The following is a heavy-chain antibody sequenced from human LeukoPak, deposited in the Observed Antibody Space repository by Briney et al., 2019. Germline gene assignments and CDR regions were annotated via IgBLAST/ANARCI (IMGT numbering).Heavy chain of an antibody. CDR1: GFTFSSYG. J-gene: IGHJ6*02. V-gene: IGHV3-30*03. Sequence: GRSLRLSCAASGFTFSSYGMHWVRQAPGKGLEWVAVISYDGSNKYYADSVKGRFTISRDNSKNTLYLQMNSLRAEDTAVYYCAREAFVLLYGMDVWGQGTTVTVSS. D-gene: IGHD3-10*01. CDR2: ISYDGSNK. CDR3: AREAFVLLYGMDV.